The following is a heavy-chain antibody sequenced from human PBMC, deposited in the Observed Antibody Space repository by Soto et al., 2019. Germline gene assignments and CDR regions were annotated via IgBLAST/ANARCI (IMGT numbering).Heavy chain of an antibody. CDR2: ISYESTKT. CDR1: GFTFNSYG. V-gene: IGHV3-30*03. CDR3: ARPRSAWSDIHYYSVDV. D-gene: IGHD1-26*01. Sequence: QVQLVESGGGVVQPGRSLRLSCAASGFTFNSYGMHWVRQGPGNGLEWVAFISYESTKTYYADSVKGRFTSSRDNSNSALYVQMTSLTGEDTAVSYCARPRSAWSDIHYYSVDVWGQGTTGTVSS. J-gene: IGHJ6*01.